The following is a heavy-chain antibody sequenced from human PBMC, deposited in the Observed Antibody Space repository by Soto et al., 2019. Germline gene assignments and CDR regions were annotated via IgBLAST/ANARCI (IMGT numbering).Heavy chain of an antibody. D-gene: IGHD3-22*01. CDR1: GGSISSGGYY. V-gene: IGHV4-31*03. Sequence: TLSLTCTVSGGSISSGGYYWSWIRQHPGKGLEWIGYIYYSGSTYYNPSLKSRVTISVDTSKNQFSLKLSSVTAADTAVYYCARVSSGYQYGMDVWGQGTTVTVSS. CDR2: IYYSGST. CDR3: ARVSSGYQYGMDV. J-gene: IGHJ6*02.